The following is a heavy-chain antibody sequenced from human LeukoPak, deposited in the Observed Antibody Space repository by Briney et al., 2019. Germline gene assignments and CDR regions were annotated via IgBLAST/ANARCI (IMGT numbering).Heavy chain of an antibody. D-gene: IGHD4-17*01. J-gene: IGHJ4*02. CDR1: GYTFTSYD. V-gene: IGHV1-8*01. CDR2: MNPNSGNT. CDR3: ARGLRRNRRYYFDY. Sequence: ASVKVSCKASGYTFTSYDINWVRQAIGQGLEWMGWMNPNSGNTGYAQKFQGRVTMTRNTSTSTAYMELSSLRSEDTAVYYCARGLRRNRRYYFDYWGQGTLVTVSS.